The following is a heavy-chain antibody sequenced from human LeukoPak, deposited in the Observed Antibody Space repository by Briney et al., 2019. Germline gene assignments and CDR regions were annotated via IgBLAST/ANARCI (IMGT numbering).Heavy chain of an antibody. CDR1: GFTFGAYY. J-gene: IGHJ4*02. Sequence: GGSLRLSCAASGFTFGAYYMTWVRQAPGKGLEWVANIKQDGSEKYYVDSVKGRFTISRDNTNNSLYLQMNSLRAEDTAVYYCARMSGIAVAAIWISYFDYWGQGTLVTVSS. CDR2: IKQDGSEK. CDR3: ARMSGIAVAAIWISYFDY. V-gene: IGHV3-7*03. D-gene: IGHD6-19*01.